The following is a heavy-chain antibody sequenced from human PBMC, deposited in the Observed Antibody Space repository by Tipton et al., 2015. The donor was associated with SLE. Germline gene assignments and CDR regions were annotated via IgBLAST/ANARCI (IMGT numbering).Heavy chain of an antibody. V-gene: IGHV4-39*07. CDR1: GGSISSSSYY. J-gene: IGHJ3*02. Sequence: TLSLTCTVSGGSISSSSYYWGWIRQPPGKGLEWIGNIYYSGSTNYNPSLKSRVTISVDTSKNQFSLKLSSVTAADTAVYYCARDCKGPFAFDIWGQGTMVTVSS. CDR2: IYYSGST. CDR3: ARDCKGPFAFDI.